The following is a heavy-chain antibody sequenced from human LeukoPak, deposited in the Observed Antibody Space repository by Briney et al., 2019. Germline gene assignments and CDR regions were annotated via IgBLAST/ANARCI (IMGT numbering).Heavy chain of an antibody. V-gene: IGHV4-59*01. J-gene: IGHJ4*02. CDR3: ARSFAVVTGFDY. Sequence: KPSETLSLTCTVSGGSISSYYWSWIRQPPGKGLEWIGYIYDSGSTNYSPSLKSRVTISVDTSKNQFSLKLSSVTAADTAVYYCARSFAVVTGFDYWGQGTLVTVSS. CDR2: IYDSGST. D-gene: IGHD3-3*01. CDR1: GGSISSYY.